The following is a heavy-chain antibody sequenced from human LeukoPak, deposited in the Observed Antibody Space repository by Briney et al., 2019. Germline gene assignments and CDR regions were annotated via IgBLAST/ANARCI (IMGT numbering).Heavy chain of an antibody. V-gene: IGHV3-30-3*01. CDR1: GFTFSSYA. CDR2: ISYDGSNK. J-gene: IGHJ4*02. CDR3: QGRAMVTNDY. Sequence: PGRPLRLSCAASGFTFSSYAMHWVRQAPGKGLGWVAVISYDGSNKYYADSVKGRFTISRDNSKNTLYLQMNSLRAEDTAVYYCQGRAMVTNDYWGQGTLVTVSS. D-gene: IGHD5-18*01.